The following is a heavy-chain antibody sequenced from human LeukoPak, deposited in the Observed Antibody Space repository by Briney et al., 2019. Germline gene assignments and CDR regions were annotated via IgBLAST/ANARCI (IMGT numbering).Heavy chain of an antibody. V-gene: IGHV3-53*05. CDR1: GFTVSSDY. J-gene: IGHJ5*02. CDR2: IYSGGST. Sequence: GGSLRLSCAASGFTVSSDYMSWVRQAPGKGLEWVSVIYSGGSTYYADSVKGGFTISRDKSKNTVYLQMDSLRFEERAMYYCAGNWYAPWGQGTLVTVSS. CDR3: AGNWYAP.